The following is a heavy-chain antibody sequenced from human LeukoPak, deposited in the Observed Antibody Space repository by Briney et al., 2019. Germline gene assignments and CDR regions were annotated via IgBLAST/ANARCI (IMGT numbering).Heavy chain of an antibody. CDR1: GYSFTSYW. Sequence: GESLKISCKGSGYSFTSYWIGWVRQMPGKGLEWMGIIHPGDSDTRYSPSFQGQVTISADKSISTAYVQWSSLRASDTAMYYCARQALGYCSGGNCYSDYWGQGTLVSVSS. CDR3: ARQALGYCSGGNCYSDY. J-gene: IGHJ4*02. CDR2: IHPGDSDT. V-gene: IGHV5-51*01. D-gene: IGHD2-15*01.